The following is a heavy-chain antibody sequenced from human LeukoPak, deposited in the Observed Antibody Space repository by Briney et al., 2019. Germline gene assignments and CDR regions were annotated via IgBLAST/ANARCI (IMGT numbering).Heavy chain of an antibody. J-gene: IGHJ4*02. CDR3: VKTSYTSGWYVGYFDY. D-gene: IGHD6-19*01. CDR2: IYSGGST. V-gene: IGHV3-66*01. Sequence: GGSLRLSCAASGFTVSRNYVSWVRQAPGKGLEWVSVIYSGGSTYYADSVKGRFTISRDNSKNTLFLQMNSLRAEDTAVYYCVKTSYTSGWYVGYFDYWGQGTLVTVSS. CDR1: GFTVSRNY.